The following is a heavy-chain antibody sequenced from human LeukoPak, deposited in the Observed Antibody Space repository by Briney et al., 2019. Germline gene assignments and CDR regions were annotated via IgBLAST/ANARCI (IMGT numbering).Heavy chain of an antibody. CDR3: ARDGSAAGTDNWFDP. CDR2: ISAYNGNT. V-gene: IGHV1-18*04. CDR1: GYTFTSYG. Sequence: ASVTVSCKASGYTFTSYGISWVRQAPGQGLEWMGWISAYNGNTNYAQKLQGRVTMTTDTSTSTAYMELRSLRSDDTAVYYCARDGSAAGTDNWFDPWGQGTLVTVSS. J-gene: IGHJ5*02. D-gene: IGHD6-13*01.